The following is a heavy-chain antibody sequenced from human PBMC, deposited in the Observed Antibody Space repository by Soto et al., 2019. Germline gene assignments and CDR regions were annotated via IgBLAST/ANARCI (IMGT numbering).Heavy chain of an antibody. Sequence: PGGSLRLSCAASGITFRRHTMSWVRQAPGTGLEWVSTIDPSGANKNYADSVKGRFTISRDNSRNTLDLQMNSLRVGDTALYDCVSWVSAHFDYWGQGTPVTVSS. V-gene: IGHV3-23*01. CDR3: VSWVSAHFDY. J-gene: IGHJ4*02. CDR1: GITFRRHT. D-gene: IGHD3-16*01. CDR2: IDPSGANK.